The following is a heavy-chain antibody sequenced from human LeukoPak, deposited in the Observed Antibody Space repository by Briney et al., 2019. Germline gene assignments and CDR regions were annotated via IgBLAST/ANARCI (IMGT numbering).Heavy chain of an antibody. CDR1: GGSFSGYY. J-gene: IGHJ4*02. Sequence: PSETLSLTCAVYGGSFSGYYWSWIRQPPGKGLEWIGEINHSGSTNYNPSLKSRVTISVDTSKNQFSLKLSSVTAADTAVYYCARTRARHHYDSSGYYRPFDYWGQGTLVTVSS. V-gene: IGHV4-34*01. CDR2: INHSGST. D-gene: IGHD3-22*01. CDR3: ARTRARHHYDSSGYYRPFDY.